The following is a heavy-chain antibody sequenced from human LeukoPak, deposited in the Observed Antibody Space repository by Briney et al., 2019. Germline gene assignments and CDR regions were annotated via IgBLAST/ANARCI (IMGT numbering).Heavy chain of an antibody. V-gene: IGHV3-23*05. D-gene: IGHD6-19*01. CDR3: AKGRAGIDY. Sequence: GGSLRVSCAASGFTFATNGMAWVRQAPGKGLEWLCTIDNSGARTHYADSVKGRFTISRDNSKNTLYVQMNSLRAEDTAVYYCAKGRAGIDYWGQGTLVIVSS. J-gene: IGHJ4*02. CDR1: GFTFATNG. CDR2: IDNSGART.